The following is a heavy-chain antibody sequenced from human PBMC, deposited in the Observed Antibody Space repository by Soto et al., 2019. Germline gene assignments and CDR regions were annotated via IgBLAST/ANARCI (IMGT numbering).Heavy chain of an antibody. CDR2: ISSSGDSI. J-gene: IGHJ3*02. D-gene: IGHD3-22*01. CDR1: PFSFTIYS. Sequence: EGSLRLSCAASPFSFTIYSMNWVRQAPGKGLEWVSFISSSGDSIHYADSVKGRFTISRDNAKNSLYLQMNSLRDEDTAIYYCAGDSSGDYNYAFDTWGQGTMVTVSS. V-gene: IGHV3-48*02. CDR3: AGDSSGDYNYAFDT.